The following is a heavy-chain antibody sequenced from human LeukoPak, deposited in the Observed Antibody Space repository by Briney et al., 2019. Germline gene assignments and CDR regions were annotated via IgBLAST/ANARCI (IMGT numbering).Heavy chain of an antibody. Sequence: SETLSLTCTVSGASITSYYWSWIRQPPGKGLEWIGHIYYSGSTNYNPSLRVTMSVDASTNQFSLKLSSVTAADTAVYYCARDPGLERPGGVSFDYWGQGSLVIVSS. V-gene: IGHV4-59*12. CDR1: GASITSYY. J-gene: IGHJ4*02. D-gene: IGHD1-1*01. CDR3: ARDPGLERPGGVSFDY. CDR2: IYYSGST.